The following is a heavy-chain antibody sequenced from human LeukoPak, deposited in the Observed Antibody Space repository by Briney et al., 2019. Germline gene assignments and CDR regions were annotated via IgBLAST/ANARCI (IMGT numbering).Heavy chain of an antibody. CDR1: GFTFSSYG. Sequence: GGSLRLSCAASGFTFSSYGMHWVRQAPGKGLEWVAVISYDGSNKYYADSVKGRFTISRDNSKNTLYLQMNSLRAEDTAVYYCASRATVTTDRFWFDPWGQGTLVTVSS. J-gene: IGHJ5*02. V-gene: IGHV3-30*03. CDR2: ISYDGSNK. D-gene: IGHD4-11*01. CDR3: ASRATVTTDRFWFDP.